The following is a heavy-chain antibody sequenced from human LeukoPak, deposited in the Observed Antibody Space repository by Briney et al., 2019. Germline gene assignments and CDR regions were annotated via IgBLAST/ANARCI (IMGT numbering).Heavy chain of an antibody. CDR1: GFTFSDYT. V-gene: IGHV3-30*02. Sequence: PGGSLRLSCAVSGFTFSDYTMNWVRQAPGKGLEWVASIESNGNEKYSSDSLKDRFTISRDNSKNTLYLQLNTVRPEDTAVFYCARGVTSWPQGPYHFDCWGQGILITVSS. J-gene: IGHJ4*02. CDR3: ARGVTSWPQGPYHFDC. CDR2: IESNGNEK. D-gene: IGHD2-2*01.